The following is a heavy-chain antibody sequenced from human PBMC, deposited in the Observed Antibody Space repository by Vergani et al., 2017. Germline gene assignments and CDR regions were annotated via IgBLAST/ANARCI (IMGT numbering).Heavy chain of an antibody. CDR2: IYYSGST. CDR3: ASSQRRDGYFDY. D-gene: IGHD5-24*01. Sequence: QLQLQESGPGLVKPSETLSLTCTVSGGSISSSYWSWIRQPPGKGLEWIGYIYYSGSTNYNPSLKSRVTISVDTSKNQFSLKLSSVTAADTAVYYCASSQRRDGYFDYWGQGTLVTVSS. CDR1: GGSISSSY. V-gene: IGHV4-59*01. J-gene: IGHJ4*02.